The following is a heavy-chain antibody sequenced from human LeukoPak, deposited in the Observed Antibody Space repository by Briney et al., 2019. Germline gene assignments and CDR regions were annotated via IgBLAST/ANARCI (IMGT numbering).Heavy chain of an antibody. D-gene: IGHD5-12*01. CDR2: ISYDGSNK. V-gene: IGHV3-30*19. J-gene: IGHJ4*02. CDR3: ARDWATPDY. CDR1: GFTFSSYG. Sequence: PGGSLRLSCAASGFTFSSYGMHWVRQAPGKGLEWVAVISYDGSNKYYADSVKGGFTISRDNSKNTLYLQMNSLRAEDTAVYYCARDWATPDYWGQGTLVTVSS.